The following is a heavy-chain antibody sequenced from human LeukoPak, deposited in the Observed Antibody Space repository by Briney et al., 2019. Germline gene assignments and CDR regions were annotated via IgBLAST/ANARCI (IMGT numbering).Heavy chain of an antibody. CDR3: ARSKAWEPYMDV. V-gene: IGHV1-8*01. D-gene: IGHD1-26*01. Sequence: GASVTVSCKAAGYTFASYDINWGRQATGQGLEWMGWMNPNSGNTGYAQKFQGRVTMTRNTSISTAYMELSSLRSEDTAVYYCARSKAWEPYMDVWGKGTTVTVSS. J-gene: IGHJ6*03. CDR1: GYTFASYD. CDR2: MNPNSGNT.